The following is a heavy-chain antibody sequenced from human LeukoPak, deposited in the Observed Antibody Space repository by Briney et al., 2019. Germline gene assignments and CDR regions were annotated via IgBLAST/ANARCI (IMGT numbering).Heavy chain of an antibody. Sequence: ASVKVSCKASGYTFTSYGISWVRQAPGQGLEWMGWISPFNGQTNYAQNLQDRVTMAIDTTTSTASMELRGLRSDDTGVYYCARVWDYSPRGRFDDWGQGTRVIVSS. D-gene: IGHD4-11*01. J-gene: IGHJ4*02. CDR2: ISPFNGQT. V-gene: IGHV1-18*01. CDR3: ARVWDYSPRGRFDD. CDR1: GYTFTSYG.